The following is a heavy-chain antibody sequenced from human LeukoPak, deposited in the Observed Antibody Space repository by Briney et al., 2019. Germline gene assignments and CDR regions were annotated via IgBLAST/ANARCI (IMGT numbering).Heavy chain of an antibody. J-gene: IGHJ4*02. CDR1: GYSISSGYY. V-gene: IGHV4-38-2*02. D-gene: IGHD3-16*01. CDR3: ARDEGGYFDY. CDR2: IYHSGST. Sequence: SETLSLTCTVSGYSISSGYYWGWIRQPPGKGLEWIGSIYHSGSTYYNPSLKSRVTISVDTSKSQFSLKLSSVTAADTAVYYCARDEGGYFDYWGQGTLVTVSS.